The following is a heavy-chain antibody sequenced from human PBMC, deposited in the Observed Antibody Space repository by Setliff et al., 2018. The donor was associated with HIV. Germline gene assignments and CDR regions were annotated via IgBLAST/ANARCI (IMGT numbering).Heavy chain of an antibody. V-gene: IGHV4-59*01. D-gene: IGHD6-6*01. CDR1: GGSITSYS. CDR2: IYYGRRA. Sequence: SETLSLTCSVSGGSITSYSWNWIRHVPGKEVEWIGNIYYGRRANHKPSLKSRVTISADWHRNQFSLELRSVTAADTAVYYCARGGYIAARFYYFDYWGQGLLVTVSS. CDR3: ARGGYIAARFYYFDY. J-gene: IGHJ4*02.